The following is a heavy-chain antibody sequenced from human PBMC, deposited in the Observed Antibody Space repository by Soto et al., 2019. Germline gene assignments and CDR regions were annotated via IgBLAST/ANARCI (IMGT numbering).Heavy chain of an antibody. D-gene: IGHD5-18*01. CDR2: ISYDGSNK. CDR1: GFTFSSYA. J-gene: IGHJ3*02. Sequence: PGGSLRLSCAAPGFTFSSYAMHWVRQAPGKGLEWVAVISYDGSNKYYADSVKGRFTISRDNSKNTLYLQMNSLRAEDTAVYYCARDLVDTAMAGAFDIWGQGTMVTVSS. CDR3: ARDLVDTAMAGAFDI. V-gene: IGHV3-30-3*01.